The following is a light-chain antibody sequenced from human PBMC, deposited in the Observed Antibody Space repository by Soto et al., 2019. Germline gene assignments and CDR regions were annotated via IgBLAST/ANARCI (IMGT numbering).Light chain of an antibody. CDR3: QQLNSYLLT. J-gene: IGKJ4*01. CDR2: AAS. Sequence: DIQLTQSPSFLSASVGDRVTITCRASQGISSYLAWYQQKPGKAPKLLIYAASTLQSGVPSRFSGSGSGTEFTLTLSSLHPEDFATYYCQQLNSYLLTFGGGTKVEIK. V-gene: IGKV1-9*01. CDR1: QGISSY.